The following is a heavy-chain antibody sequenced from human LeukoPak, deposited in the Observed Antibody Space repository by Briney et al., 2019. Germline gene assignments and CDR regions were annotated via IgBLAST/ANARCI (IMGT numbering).Heavy chain of an antibody. V-gene: IGHV1-46*01. CDR1: GYTFTSYY. J-gene: IGHJ6*02. CDR3: AREMATINYYYGMDV. CDR2: INPSGGST. Sequence: ASVKVSCKASGYTFTSYYMHWVRQAPGQGLEWMGLINPSGGSTSYAQKFQGRVTMTRDTSTSTVYMELSSLRSEDTAVYYCAREMATINYYYGMDVWGQGTTVTVSS. D-gene: IGHD5-24*01.